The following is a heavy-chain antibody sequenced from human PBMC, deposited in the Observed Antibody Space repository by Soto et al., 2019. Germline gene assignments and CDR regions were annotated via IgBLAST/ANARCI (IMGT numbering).Heavy chain of an antibody. CDR1: GFTFSSYG. CDR3: ARDYYGSGSRVDYYGMDV. D-gene: IGHD3-10*01. CDR2: ISSSSSYI. J-gene: IGHJ6*02. V-gene: IGHV3-21*01. Sequence: GGSLRLSCAASGFTFSSYGMNWVRQAPGKGLEWVLSISSSSSYIYYADSVKGRFTISRDNAKNSLYLQMNSLRAEDTAVYYCARDYYGSGSRVDYYGMDVWGQGTTVTVSS.